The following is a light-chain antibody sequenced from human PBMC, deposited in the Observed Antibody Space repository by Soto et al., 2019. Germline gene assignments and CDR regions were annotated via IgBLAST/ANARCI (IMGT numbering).Light chain of an antibody. Sequence: QPVLTQPPSVSGAPGQRVTISCTGSSSNIGAGYDVHWYHQLPGTAPKLLIYGTSNRPSGVPDRFSGSKSGTSASLAITGLQAEDEADYYCQCDDSSLSVYVFGTGTKVTVL. CDR1: SSNIGAGYD. V-gene: IGLV1-40*01. CDR2: GTS. J-gene: IGLJ1*01. CDR3: QCDDSSLSVYV.